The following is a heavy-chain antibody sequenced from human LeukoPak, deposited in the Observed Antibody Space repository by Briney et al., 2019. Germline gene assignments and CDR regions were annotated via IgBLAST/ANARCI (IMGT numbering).Heavy chain of an antibody. CDR1: GGSVSNSGYY. Sequence: SETLSLTCTVSGGSVSNSGYYWGWIRQPPGKGLEWIGNIYYSGSAYYNPSLKSRVSISVDTSKNQFSLKLSSVTAADTAVYYCAKTYYCDPFDFWGQGTLVTVSS. D-gene: IGHD3-22*01. V-gene: IGHV4-39*01. CDR3: AKTYYCDPFDF. CDR2: IYYSGSA. J-gene: IGHJ4*02.